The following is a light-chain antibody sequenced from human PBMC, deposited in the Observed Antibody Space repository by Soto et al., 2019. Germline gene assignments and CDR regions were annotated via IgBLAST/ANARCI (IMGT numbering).Light chain of an antibody. CDR2: DVS. V-gene: IGLV2-14*01. CDR3: SSYTSNNNVL. CDR1: SSDVGDYNS. Sequence: QSALTQPASVSGSPGQSITISCTGTSSDVGDYNSVSWYQQHPGKAPQLMIYDVSNRPSRVSNRFSGSKSGNTASLTISGLRPEDEADYYCSSYTSNNNVLFGGGTKLTVL. J-gene: IGLJ2*01.